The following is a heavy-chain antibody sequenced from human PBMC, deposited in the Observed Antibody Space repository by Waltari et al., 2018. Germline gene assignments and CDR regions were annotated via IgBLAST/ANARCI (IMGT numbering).Heavy chain of an antibody. V-gene: IGHV3-21*01. Sequence: EVQLVESGGGLVKPGVSLRLSCAASGFTFSRYSMNWVRQAPGKGLEWVSSISSSSSYIYYADSVKGRFTISRDNAKNSLYLQMNSLRAEDTAVYYCARWAIIAAGCMDVWGQGTTVTVSS. CDR3: ARWAIIAAGCMDV. J-gene: IGHJ6*02. CDR1: GFTFSRYS. CDR2: ISSSSSYI. D-gene: IGHD6-13*01.